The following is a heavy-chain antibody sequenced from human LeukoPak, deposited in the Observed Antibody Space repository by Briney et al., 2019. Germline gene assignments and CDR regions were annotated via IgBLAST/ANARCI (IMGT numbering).Heavy chain of an antibody. CDR1: GGTFSSYA. CDR3: ARAQLGYCSSTSCYDSGMDV. CDR2: IIPILGIA. D-gene: IGHD2-2*01. J-gene: IGHJ6*02. V-gene: IGHV1-69*04. Sequence: SVKVSCTASGGTFSSYAISWVRQAPGQGLEWMGRIIPILGIANYAQKFQGRVTITADKSTSTAYMELSSLRSEDTAVYYCARAQLGYCSSTSCYDSGMDVWGQGTTVTVSS.